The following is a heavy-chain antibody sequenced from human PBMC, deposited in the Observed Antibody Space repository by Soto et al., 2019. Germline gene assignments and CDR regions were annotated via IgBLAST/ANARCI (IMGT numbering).Heavy chain of an antibody. D-gene: IGHD3-3*01. CDR3: ARDPMVDDFWSGYYYGMDV. CDR1: GYTFTSYG. Sequence: ASVKVSCKASGYTFTSYGISCVRQAPGQVLEWMGWISAYNGNTNYAQKLQGRVTMTTDTSTSTAYMELRSLRSDDTAVYYCARDPMVDDFWSGYYYGMDVWGQGTTVTVSS. CDR2: ISAYNGNT. J-gene: IGHJ6*02. V-gene: IGHV1-18*01.